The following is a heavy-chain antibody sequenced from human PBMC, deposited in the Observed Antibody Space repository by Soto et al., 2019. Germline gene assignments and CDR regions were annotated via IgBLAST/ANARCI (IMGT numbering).Heavy chain of an antibody. Sequence: KGLEWVANIKHDGTEKYYVDSVKGRFSIARDNAKNSLYLQMNILIAEDTAVYYGARVGGGLFFFQAEDGIRDVRSVSAFLLNRSSDL. V-gene: IGHV3-7*01. D-gene: IGHD3-10*02. J-gene: IGHJ2*01. CDR3: ARVGGGLFFFQAEDGIRDVRSVSAFLLNRSSDL. CDR2: IKHDGTEK.